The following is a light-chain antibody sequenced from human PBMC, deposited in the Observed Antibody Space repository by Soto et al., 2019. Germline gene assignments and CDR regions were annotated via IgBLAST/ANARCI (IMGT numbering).Light chain of an antibody. J-gene: IGKJ3*01. CDR2: GAS. CDR3: HQYNNWPPI. V-gene: IGKV3-15*01. CDR1: QSVGNN. Sequence: ETVMTQSPATLSVSPGERATLSCRASQSVGNNLAWYQQKPGQAPRLLIYGASTRATGIPARFSGSGSGTEFTLTISSLQSEDFAVYYCHQYNNWPPIFGPGT.